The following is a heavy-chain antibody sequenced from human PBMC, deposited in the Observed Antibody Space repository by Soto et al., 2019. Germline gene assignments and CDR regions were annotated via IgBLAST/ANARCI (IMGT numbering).Heavy chain of an antibody. J-gene: IGHJ4*02. CDR2: VIPMLGRT. CDR3: ANGEFGGYTYVVYSDY. D-gene: IGHD3-16*01. V-gene: IGHV1-69*02. Sequence: HVQLEQSGAEAKMPGSSVKVSCKASGGTFTDYTFSWVRQAPGQGLEWMGRVIPMLGRTNYAQSFQGRSTITADKSTSTVYMELRSVRHEDQAVYFCANGEFGGYTYVVYSDYWGQGTLVTVSS. CDR1: GGTFTDYT.